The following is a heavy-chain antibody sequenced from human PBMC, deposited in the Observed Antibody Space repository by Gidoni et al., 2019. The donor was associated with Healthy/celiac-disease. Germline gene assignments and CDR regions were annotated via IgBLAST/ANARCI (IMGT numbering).Heavy chain of an antibody. CDR3: ARVGLWRDFDY. D-gene: IGHD5-18*01. CDR1: GGSISSYY. V-gene: IGHV4-59*01. Sequence: QVPLQESGPGLVKPSETLSLTCTVSGGSISSYYWSWIRQPPGKGLEWSGYIYYSGSTNYNPSLKSRVTISVDTSKNQFSLKLSSVTAADTAVYYCARVGLWRDFDYWGQGTLVTVSS. CDR2: IYYSGST. J-gene: IGHJ4*02.